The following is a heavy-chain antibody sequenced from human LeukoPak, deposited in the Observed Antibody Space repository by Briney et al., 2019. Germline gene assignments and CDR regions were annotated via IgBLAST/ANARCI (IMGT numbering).Heavy chain of an antibody. CDR1: GGSFSGYY. Sequence: SETLSLTCAVYGGSFSGYYWSWIRQPPGKGLEWIGEINHSGSTNYNPSLKSRVTISVDTPKNQFSLKLSSVTAADTAVYYCAREMRIGRITMVRGVIRSSNWFDPWGQGTLVTVSS. CDR2: INHSGST. D-gene: IGHD3-10*01. V-gene: IGHV4-34*01. J-gene: IGHJ5*02. CDR3: AREMRIGRITMVRGVIRSSNWFDP.